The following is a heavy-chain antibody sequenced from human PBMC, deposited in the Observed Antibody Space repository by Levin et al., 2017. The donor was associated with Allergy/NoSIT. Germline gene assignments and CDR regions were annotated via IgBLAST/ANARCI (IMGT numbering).Heavy chain of an antibody. V-gene: IGHV3-74*01. CDR2: INSDGSST. Sequence: GESLKISCAASGFTFSSYWMHWVRQAPGKGLVWVSRINSDGSSTSYADSVKGRFTISRDNAKNTLYLQMNSLRAEDTAVYYCARESTRDAFDIWGQGTMVTVSS. CDR3: ARESTRDAFDI. J-gene: IGHJ3*02. CDR1: GFTFSSYW.